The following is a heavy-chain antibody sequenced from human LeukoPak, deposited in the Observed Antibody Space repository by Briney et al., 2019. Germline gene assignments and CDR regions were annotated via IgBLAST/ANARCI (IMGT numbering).Heavy chain of an antibody. CDR3: ARWQYYYDGSGQLGRYFDY. V-gene: IGHV1-18*01. CDR1: GYTFSSNG. CDR2: ISPYNGDT. D-gene: IGHD3-22*01. Sequence: ASVKVSCKASGYTFSSNGISWVRQAPGRGLELMGGISPYNGDTNYAQKLQGRVTMTTDSSTSTAYMELRSLRSDDTAVYYCARWQYYYDGSGQLGRYFDYWGQGTLVTVSS. J-gene: IGHJ4*02.